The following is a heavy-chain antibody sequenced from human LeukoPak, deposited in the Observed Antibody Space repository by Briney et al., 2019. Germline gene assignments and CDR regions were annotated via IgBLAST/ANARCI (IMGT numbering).Heavy chain of an antibody. V-gene: IGHV4-34*01. J-gene: IGHJ6*03. D-gene: IGHD2-2*01. CDR1: VGSFSGYY. Sequence: SETLSLTCAVYVGSFSGYYWSWIRQPPGKGLEWIGEINHSGSTNYNPSLKSRVTISVDTSKNQFSLKLSSVTAADTAVYYCARLIPYCSSTSCLSMDVWGKGTTVTVSS. CDR3: ARLIPYCSSTSCLSMDV. CDR2: INHSGST.